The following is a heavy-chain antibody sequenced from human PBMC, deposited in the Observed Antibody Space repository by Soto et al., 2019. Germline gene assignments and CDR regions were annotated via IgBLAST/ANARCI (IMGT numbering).Heavy chain of an antibody. V-gene: IGHV1-8*01. CDR2: MNPNSGNT. D-gene: IGHD2-15*01. J-gene: IGHJ6*02. CDR1: GYTFTSYD. CDR3: ARALGATLYSYYGMDV. Sequence: QVQLVQSGAEVKKPGASVKVSCKASGYTFTSYDINWVRQATGQGLEWMGWMNPNSGNTGYAQKFQGRVTMTGITLIRTAYMERSSLRSEDTAVYYCARALGATLYSYYGMDVWGQGTTVTVSS.